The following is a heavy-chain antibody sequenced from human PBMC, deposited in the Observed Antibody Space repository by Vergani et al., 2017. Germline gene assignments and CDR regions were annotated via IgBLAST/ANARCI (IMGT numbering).Heavy chain of an antibody. V-gene: IGHV3-33*01. Sequence: QVQLVESGGGVVKPGRSLRLSCAASGFTFNQYGMHWVRQAPGKGLEWVAVTWYDGNNKQYADSVKGRFTISRDNSKSTLYLQMNSLRTEDTAVYYCATKSCGTPGCQIGYFREWGQGTLVTVSS. D-gene: IGHD1-1*01. CDR3: ATKSCGTPGCQIGYFRE. CDR2: TWYDGNNK. CDR1: GFTFNQYG. J-gene: IGHJ1*01.